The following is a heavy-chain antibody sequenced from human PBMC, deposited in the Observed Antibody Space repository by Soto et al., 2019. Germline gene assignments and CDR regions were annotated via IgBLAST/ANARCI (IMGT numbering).Heavy chain of an antibody. Sequence: SETLSLTCTVSGGSISSSSYYWDWIRQPPGKGLEWIGSIYYSGSTYYNPSLKSRVTISVDTSKNQFSLKLSSVTAADTAVYYCARHPKPVWWFDPWGQGTLVTVSS. CDR3: ARHPKPVWWFDP. V-gene: IGHV4-39*01. J-gene: IGHJ5*02. D-gene: IGHD2-21*01. CDR2: IYYSGST. CDR1: GGSISSSSYY.